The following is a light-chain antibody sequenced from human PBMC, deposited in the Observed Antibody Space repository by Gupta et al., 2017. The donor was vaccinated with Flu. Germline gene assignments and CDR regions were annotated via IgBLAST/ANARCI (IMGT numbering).Light chain of an antibody. Sequence: EIVMTQSPATLSVSPGERATLSCRASQSVSSNLAWYQQKPGQAPRLLIYGASTRATGITARLSGSGSGTEFNLTISSMQSEDFAVYYCQQYNNWPPVTFGQGTRLEIK. CDR1: QSVSSN. CDR2: GAS. V-gene: IGKV3-15*01. CDR3: QQYNNWPPVT. J-gene: IGKJ5*01.